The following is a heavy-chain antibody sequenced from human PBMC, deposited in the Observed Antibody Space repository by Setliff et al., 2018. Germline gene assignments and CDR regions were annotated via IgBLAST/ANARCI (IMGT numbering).Heavy chain of an antibody. CDR3: ARVPPRDQAFDY. V-gene: IGHV3-7*01. Sequence: LRLSCDASGFIVSGNYMSWVRQAPGGGLEWVANIQQDGSEKYHVDSVMGRFTISRDNAKNTLYLQMNTLRAEDTAVYYCARVPPRDQAFDYWGQGTLVTSPQ. D-gene: IGHD2-21*02. CDR2: IQQDGSEK. J-gene: IGHJ4*02. CDR1: GFIVSGNY.